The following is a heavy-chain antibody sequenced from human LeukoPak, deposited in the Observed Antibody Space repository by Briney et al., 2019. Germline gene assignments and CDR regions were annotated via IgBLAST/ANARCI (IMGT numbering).Heavy chain of an antibody. CDR2: IYSDGRT. CDR3: AKVRGWYGEGYFDY. D-gene: IGHD3-10*01. J-gene: IGHJ4*02. CDR1: GFAVSSNY. V-gene: IGHV3-53*01. Sequence: GGSLRLSCAASGFAVSSNYMNCVRQAPGKGLEWGSVIYSDGRTYYADSLKGRFTISRDISKNTLFHQMTSLRAEDTAVYYCAKVRGWYGEGYFDYWGQGTLVTVSS.